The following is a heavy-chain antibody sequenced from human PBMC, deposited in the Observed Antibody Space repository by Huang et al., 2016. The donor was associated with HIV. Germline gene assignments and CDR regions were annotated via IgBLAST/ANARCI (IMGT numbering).Heavy chain of an antibody. CDR2: IGEDGQTT. V-gene: IGHV3-23*01. CDR1: GFTFSGFS. D-gene: IGHD6-13*01. Sequence: EVQLLESGGGLVQPGGSLGLSCAASGFTFSGFSMNWVRQAPGKGLEWVATIGEDGQTTYYSDSVKGRFSVSRDNSKNTLWLQMNTLRVEDTALYFCAKAGSSWHSPYDYWGQGTLVTVSS. CDR3: AKAGSSWHSPYDY. J-gene: IGHJ4*02.